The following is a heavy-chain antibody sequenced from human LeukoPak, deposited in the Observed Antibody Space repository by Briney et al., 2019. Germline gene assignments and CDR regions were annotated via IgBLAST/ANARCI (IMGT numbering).Heavy chain of an antibody. V-gene: IGHV4-4*07. CDR2: IYTSGST. CDR3: ARASYYDSSGYVSHYYYMGV. D-gene: IGHD3-22*01. Sequence: PSETLSLTCTVSGGSISSYYWSWIRQPAGKGLEWIGRIYTSGSTNYNPSLKSRVTMSVDTSKNQFSLKLSSVTAADTAVYYCARASYYDSSGYVSHYYYMGVWGKGTTDTISS. J-gene: IGHJ6*03. CDR1: GGSISSYY.